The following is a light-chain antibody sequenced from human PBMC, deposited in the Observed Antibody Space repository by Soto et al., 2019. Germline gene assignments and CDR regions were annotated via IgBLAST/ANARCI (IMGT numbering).Light chain of an antibody. CDR1: QSVSSN. CDR2: GAS. V-gene: IGKV3-15*01. J-gene: IGKJ1*01. CDR3: QQYNNWPRT. Sequence: EIVMTQSPATLSVSPGERATLSCRASQSVSSNLAWYQQKPGQAPRLLIYGASTRATGIPARFSDSGSGTEFTLTISSLQSEDFAVYYCQQYNNWPRTFGQGPRWKSN.